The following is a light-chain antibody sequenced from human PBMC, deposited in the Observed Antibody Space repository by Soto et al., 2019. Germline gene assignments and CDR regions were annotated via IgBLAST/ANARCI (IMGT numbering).Light chain of an antibody. J-gene: IGKJ1*01. CDR2: TAS. Sequence: DIQMTQSPSSLSASVGDRVTITCRASQGISNYLAWYQVKPGKVPNLLIYTASTLQSGVPSRFSGSGSGTDFTHTISSLQPEDVATYYCQKYDSAPRTFGQGTKVDIK. CDR3: QKYDSAPRT. V-gene: IGKV1-27*01. CDR1: QGISNY.